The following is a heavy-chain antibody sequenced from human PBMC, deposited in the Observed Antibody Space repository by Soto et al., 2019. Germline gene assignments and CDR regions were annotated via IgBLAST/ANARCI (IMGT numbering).Heavy chain of an antibody. D-gene: IGHD5-18*01. CDR2: IYSGGST. Sequence: GGSLRLSCAASGFTVNNSYMSWVRQAPGKGLEWVSIIYSGGSTYYADSVKGRSSISRDSSKNTLSLQMNSLRAEDTAVYYCARARGFTYGLDAFDIWGQGTMVTVSS. CDR1: GFTVNNSY. V-gene: IGHV3-53*01. J-gene: IGHJ3*02. CDR3: ARARGFTYGLDAFDI.